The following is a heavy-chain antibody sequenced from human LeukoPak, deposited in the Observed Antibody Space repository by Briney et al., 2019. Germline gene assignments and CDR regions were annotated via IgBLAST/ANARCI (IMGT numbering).Heavy chain of an antibody. Sequence: VSVKVSCKASGYTFTSYGISWVRQAPGQGLEWMGCISAYNGNTNYAQKLQGRVTMTTDTSTSTAYMELRSLRSDDTAVYYCARDLGAITMIVVVDRFDYWGQGTLVTVSS. CDR1: GYTFTSYG. J-gene: IGHJ4*02. CDR2: ISAYNGNT. V-gene: IGHV1-18*01. CDR3: ARDLGAITMIVVVDRFDY. D-gene: IGHD3-22*01.